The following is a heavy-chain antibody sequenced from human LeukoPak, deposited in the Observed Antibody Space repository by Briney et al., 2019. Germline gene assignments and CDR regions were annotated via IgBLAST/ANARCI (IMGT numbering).Heavy chain of an antibody. CDR2: IYPGDSDT. V-gene: IGHV5-51*01. CDR3: ARRYCSSTSCYPGNAFDI. Sequence: GESLKISCKGSGYSFTSYWIGWVRQMPGKGLEWMGIIYPGDSDTRYSPSFQGQVTISADKSISTAYLQWSSLKASDTAMYYCARRYCSSTSCYPGNAFDIWGQGTMVTVSS. CDR1: GYSFTSYW. J-gene: IGHJ3*02. D-gene: IGHD2-2*01.